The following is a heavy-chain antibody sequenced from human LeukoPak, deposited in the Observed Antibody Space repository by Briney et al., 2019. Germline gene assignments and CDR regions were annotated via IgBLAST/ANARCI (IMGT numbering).Heavy chain of an antibody. CDR2: ISYDGNNK. CDR1: GFIFSNAR. CDR3: ARSYCSSGSCHVDY. V-gene: IGHV3-30*03. D-gene: IGHD2-15*01. J-gene: IGHJ4*02. Sequence: PGGSLRLSCAASGFIFSNARMNWVRQAPGKGLEWVALISYDGNNKYHADSVKGRFTISRDNSKNTLYLQMNSLRAEDTAVYYCARSYCSSGSCHVDYWGQGTLVTVSS.